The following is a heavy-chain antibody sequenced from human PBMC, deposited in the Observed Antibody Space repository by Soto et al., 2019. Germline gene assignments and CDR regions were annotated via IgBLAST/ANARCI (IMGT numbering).Heavy chain of an antibody. CDR1: RFSISRYS. CDR3: VRSASYWYFDL. D-gene: IGHD3-3*01. Sequence: AGSLRLFCVASRFSISRYSMNWVRQAPGQGLQWVSYISSSSSAIYDADSLKGRVTISRDNAKNTLYLQMNSLRDEDTAVYYCVRSASYWYFDLWGRGTLVTVSS. J-gene: IGHJ2*01. V-gene: IGHV3-48*02. CDR2: ISSSSSAI.